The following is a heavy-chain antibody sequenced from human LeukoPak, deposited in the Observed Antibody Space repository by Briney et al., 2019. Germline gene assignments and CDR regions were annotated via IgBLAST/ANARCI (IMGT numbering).Heavy chain of an antibody. CDR1: GGSISSGSYY. V-gene: IGHV4-61*02. CDR3: ASSPAVLTGYYSPFDY. D-gene: IGHD3-9*01. J-gene: IGHJ4*02. CDR2: IYTSGST. Sequence: SQTLSLTCTVSGGSISSGSYYWSWIRQPAGKGLEWIGRIYTSGSTNYNPSLKSRVTISVDTSKNQFSLKLSSVTAADTAVYYCASSPAVLTGYYSPFDYWGQGTLVTVSS.